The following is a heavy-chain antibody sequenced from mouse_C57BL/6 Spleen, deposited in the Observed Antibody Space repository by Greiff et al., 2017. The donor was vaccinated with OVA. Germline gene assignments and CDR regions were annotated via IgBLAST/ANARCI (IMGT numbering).Heavy chain of an antibody. CDR3: ARKGVDYDYAMDY. CDR2: IYPGSGST. CDR1: GYTFTSYW. J-gene: IGHJ4*01. D-gene: IGHD1-1*01. Sequence: QVQLQQPGAELVKPGASVKMSCKASGYTFTSYWITWVKQRPGQGLEWIGDIYPGSGSTNYNEKFKSKATLTVDTSSSTAYMQLSSLTSEDSAVYYGARKGVDYDYAMDYWGQGTSVTVSS. V-gene: IGHV1-55*01.